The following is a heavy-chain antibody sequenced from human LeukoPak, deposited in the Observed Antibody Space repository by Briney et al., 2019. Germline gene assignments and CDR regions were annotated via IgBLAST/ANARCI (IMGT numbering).Heavy chain of an antibody. CDR1: GGSLSGYN. CDR3: ARKDCSTTSCSYGFDV. D-gene: IGHD2-2*01. Sequence: SETLSRTCAVYGGSLSGYNWNWIRQSQVKGLGWIGETSYSGSSTYNPSLESRATISMDTSKNQFSLTLRSVTAADTAVYFCARKDCSTTSCSYGFDVWGQGAMVTVSS. V-gene: IGHV4-34*01. CDR2: TSYSGSS. J-gene: IGHJ3*01.